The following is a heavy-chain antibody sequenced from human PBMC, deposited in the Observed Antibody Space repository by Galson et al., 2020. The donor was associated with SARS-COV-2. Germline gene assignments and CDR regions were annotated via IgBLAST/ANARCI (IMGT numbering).Heavy chain of an antibody. CDR1: GGSISSGGYY. D-gene: IGHD3-9*01. Sequence: SETLSLTCTVSGGSISSGGYYWSWIRQHPGKGQEWIGYIYYSGSTYYNPSLKSRVTISVDTSKNQFSLKLSSVTAADTAVYYCARGGSSDILTGYHPPYFDYWGQGTLVTVSS. CDR3: ARGGSSDILTGYHPPYFDY. V-gene: IGHV4-31*03. J-gene: IGHJ4*02. CDR2: IYYSGST.